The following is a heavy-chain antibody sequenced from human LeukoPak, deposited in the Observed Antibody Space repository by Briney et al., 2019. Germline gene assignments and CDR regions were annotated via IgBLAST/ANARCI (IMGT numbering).Heavy chain of an antibody. Sequence: GGSLRLSCAASGFTFSGYSFSWVRQPPGKGLEWVSSISSGSHYIYYADSVKGRFTTSRDNAKNSLDLQMNSLRAEDTAVYYCARSRGDDFWSGYLFYYYMDVWGKGTTVTVSS. CDR1: GFTFSGYS. V-gene: IGHV3-21*01. CDR3: ARSRGDDFWSGYLFYYYMDV. D-gene: IGHD3-3*01. J-gene: IGHJ6*03. CDR2: ISSGSHYI.